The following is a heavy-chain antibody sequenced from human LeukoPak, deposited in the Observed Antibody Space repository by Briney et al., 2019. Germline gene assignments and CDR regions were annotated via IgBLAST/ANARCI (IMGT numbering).Heavy chain of an antibody. J-gene: IGHJ1*01. CDR2: IRSKANSYAT. D-gene: IGHD4/OR15-4a*01. CDR3: TRSTDYEESGYFQS. Sequence: GGSLRLSCAASGFTFSGSAMHWVRQASGKGLEWVGRIRSKANSYATAYAASVKGRFTISRDDSKNTAYLQMNSLKTEDTAVYYCTRSTDYEESGYFQSWGQGTLVTVSS. V-gene: IGHV3-73*01. CDR1: GFTFSGSA.